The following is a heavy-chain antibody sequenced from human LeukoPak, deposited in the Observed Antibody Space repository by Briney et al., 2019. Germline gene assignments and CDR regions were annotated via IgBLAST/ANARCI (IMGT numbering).Heavy chain of an antibody. J-gene: IGHJ3*02. Sequence: PSETLSLTCTVSGGSISRGSYYWSWIRQPAGRGLEWIGRMYTSGSTDYNPSLKSRVTISVDTSKNQFSLKLSSVTAADTAVYSCATSYSGSLDAFDIWGQGTMLTVSS. CDR3: ATSYSGSLDAFDI. V-gene: IGHV4-61*02. CDR2: MYTSGST. CDR1: GGSISRGSYY. D-gene: IGHD1-26*01.